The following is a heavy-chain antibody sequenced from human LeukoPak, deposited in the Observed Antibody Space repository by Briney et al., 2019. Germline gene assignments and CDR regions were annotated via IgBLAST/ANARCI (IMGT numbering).Heavy chain of an antibody. CDR3: ARDFWSGPYYYYGMDV. CDR2: IIPIFGTA. J-gene: IGHJ6*02. V-gene: IGHV1-69*13. CDR1: GGTFSSYA. D-gene: IGHD3-3*01. Sequence: SVKVSCKASGGTFSSYAISWVRQAPGQGLEWMGGIIPIFGTANYAQKFQGRVTITADESTSTAYMELSSLRSEDTAVYYCARDFWSGPYYYYGMDVWGQGTTVTVSS.